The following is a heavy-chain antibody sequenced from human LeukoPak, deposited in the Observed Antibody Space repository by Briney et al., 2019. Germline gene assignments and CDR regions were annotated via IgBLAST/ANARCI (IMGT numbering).Heavy chain of an antibody. CDR3: AKATRGSAMVMASSNYFDY. D-gene: IGHD5-18*01. Sequence: GGSLRLSCAASGFTFDDYAMHWVRQAPGKGLEWVSGISWNSGSIGYADSVKGRFTISRDNSKNTLYLQMNSLRAEDTAVYYCAKATRGSAMVMASSNYFDYWGQGTLDTVSS. CDR2: ISWNSGSI. CDR1: GFTFDDYA. J-gene: IGHJ4*02. V-gene: IGHV3-9*01.